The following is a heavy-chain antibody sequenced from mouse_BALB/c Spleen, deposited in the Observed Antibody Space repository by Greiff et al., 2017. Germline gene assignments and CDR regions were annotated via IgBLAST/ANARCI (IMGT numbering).Heavy chain of an antibody. CDR1: GYAFSSYW. D-gene: IGHD4-1*01. CDR2: IYPGDGDT. Sequence: QVQLQQSGAELVRPGSSVKISCKASGYAFSSYWMNWVKQRPGQGLEWIGQIYPGDGDTNYNGKFKGKATLTADKSSSTAYMQLSSLTSEDSAVYFCARSWDGYFDVWGAGTTVTVSS. V-gene: IGHV1-80*01. J-gene: IGHJ1*01. CDR3: ARSWDGYFDV.